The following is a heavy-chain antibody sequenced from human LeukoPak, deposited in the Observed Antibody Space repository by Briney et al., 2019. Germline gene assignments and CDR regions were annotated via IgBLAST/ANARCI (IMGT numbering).Heavy chain of an antibody. CDR2: ISYDGSNK. Sequence: GGSLRLSCAASGFTFSSYAMHWVRQAPGKGLEWVAVISYDGSNKYYADSVKGRFTISRDNSKNTLYLQMNSLRAEDTAVYYCARWGRSEYSSSWYPFDYWGQGTLVTVSS. J-gene: IGHJ4*02. CDR3: ARWGRSEYSSSWYPFDY. D-gene: IGHD6-13*01. V-gene: IGHV3-30-3*01. CDR1: GFTFSSYA.